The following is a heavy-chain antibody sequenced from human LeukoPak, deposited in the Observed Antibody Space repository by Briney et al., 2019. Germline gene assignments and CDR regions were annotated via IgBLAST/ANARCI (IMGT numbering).Heavy chain of an antibody. V-gene: IGHV3-48*01. D-gene: IGHD3-22*01. J-gene: IGHJ4*02. CDR2: ISSSSTTI. CDR3: ARDIYYYDSSGYYFPGGSDY. CDR1: GFTFSSYS. Sequence: GGSLRLSCAASGFTFSSYSMMWVRQAPGKGLEWVSYISSSSTTIHYADSVKGRFTISRDNAKNSLYLQMNSLRAEDTAVYYCARDIYYYDSSGYYFPGGSDYWGQGTLVTVSS.